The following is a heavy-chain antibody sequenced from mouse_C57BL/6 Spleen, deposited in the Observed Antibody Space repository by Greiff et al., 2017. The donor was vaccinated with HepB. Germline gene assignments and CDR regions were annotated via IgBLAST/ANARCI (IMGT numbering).Heavy chain of an antibody. D-gene: IGHD1-1*01. CDR1: GYAFSSSW. J-gene: IGHJ2*01. CDR2: IYPGDGDT. Sequence: QVQLQQSGPELVKPGASVKISCKASGYAFSSSWMNWVKKRPGKGLEWIGRIYPGDGDTNYNGKFKGKATLTADKSSSTAYMQLSSLTSEDSAVYFCARWHYGSSSYYFDFWGQGTTLTVSS. V-gene: IGHV1-82*01. CDR3: ARWHYGSSSYYFDF.